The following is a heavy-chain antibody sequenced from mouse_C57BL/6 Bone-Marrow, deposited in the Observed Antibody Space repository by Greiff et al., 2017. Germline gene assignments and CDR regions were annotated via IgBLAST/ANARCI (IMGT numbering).Heavy chain of an antibody. Sequence: QVQLQQPGAELVMPGASVKLSCKASGYTFTSSWMHWVKQRPGQGLEWIGEIDPSDSYSNYNQKLKGKSTLTVDKSSSTAYMQLSSLTSEESAVYYCARGDYYGSSYRYFDVWGTGTTVTVSS. J-gene: IGHJ1*03. D-gene: IGHD1-1*01. CDR2: IDPSDSYS. CDR3: ARGDYYGSSYRYFDV. V-gene: IGHV1-69*01. CDR1: GYTFTSSW.